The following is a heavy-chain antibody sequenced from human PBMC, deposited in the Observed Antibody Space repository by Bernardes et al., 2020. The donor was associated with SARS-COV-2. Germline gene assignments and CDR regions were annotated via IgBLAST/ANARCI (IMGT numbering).Heavy chain of an antibody. Sequence: GVYLRLSGAASGFTFRSYAVHWVRQSPGKGLECVSPISINGCSTYYANSVKGRFTISRDNSKNTLYLQMGSLRAEDMAVYYCARYTIGWFGEIRDAFDIWGQGTMVTVSS. CDR2: ISINGCST. J-gene: IGHJ3*02. V-gene: IGHV3-64*01. D-gene: IGHD3-10*01. CDR3: ARYTIGWFGEIRDAFDI. CDR1: GFTFRSYA.